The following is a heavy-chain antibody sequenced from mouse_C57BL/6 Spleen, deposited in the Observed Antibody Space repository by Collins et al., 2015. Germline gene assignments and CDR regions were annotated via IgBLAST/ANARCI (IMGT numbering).Heavy chain of an antibody. CDR1: GYTFTSYY. J-gene: IGHJ3*01. CDR3: ARGGGSSPFAY. Sequence: QVQLQQSGPELVKPGASVKMSCKASGYTFTSYYIHWVKQRPGQGLEWIGWIYPGDGSTKYNEKFKGKTTLTADKSSSTAYMLLSSLTSEDSAIYFCARGGGSSPFAYWGQGTLVTVSA. D-gene: IGHD1-1*01. CDR2: IYPGDGST. V-gene: IGHV1S56*01.